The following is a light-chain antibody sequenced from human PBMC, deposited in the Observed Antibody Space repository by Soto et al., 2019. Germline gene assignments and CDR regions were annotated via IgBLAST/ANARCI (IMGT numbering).Light chain of an antibody. Sequence: QSVLTQPASVSGALGQWITISCTGTSNDIGGYNYVHWYQHHLGKAPKLLIYDISNRPSGISNRFSGSKSATSASLAIAGLEAEDVGYYYSQSYASSVSGYVFGTGTKVTVL. V-gene: IGLV2-14*03. J-gene: IGLJ1*01. CDR1: SNDIGGYNY. CDR3: QSYASSVSGYV. CDR2: DIS.